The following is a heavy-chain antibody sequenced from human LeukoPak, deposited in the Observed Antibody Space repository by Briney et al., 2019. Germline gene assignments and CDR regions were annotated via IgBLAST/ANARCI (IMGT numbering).Heavy chain of an antibody. CDR1: GGSISSSSYY. J-gene: IGHJ4*02. V-gene: IGHV4-39*01. CDR3: ARNLVFDY. CDR2: IYYSGST. Sequence: SETLSLTCTVSGGSISSSSYYWGWIRQPPGRGLEWIGSIYYSGSTYYNPSLKSRVTISVDTSKNQFSLKLSSVTAADTAVYYCARNLVFDYWGQGTLVTVSS.